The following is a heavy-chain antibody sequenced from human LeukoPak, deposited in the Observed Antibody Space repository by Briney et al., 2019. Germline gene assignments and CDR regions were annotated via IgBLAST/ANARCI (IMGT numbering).Heavy chain of an antibody. Sequence: PGGSLRLSCTASGFTFSSYAMNWIRQPPGRGLEWIGEINHSGSTDYNPSLKSRVTISLDTSKNQFSLKLSSVTAADTAVYYCARGLLWFGETWGQGTLVTVSS. D-gene: IGHD3-10*01. CDR3: ARGLLWFGET. J-gene: IGHJ5*02. CDR1: GFTFSSYA. V-gene: IGHV4-34*01. CDR2: INHSGST.